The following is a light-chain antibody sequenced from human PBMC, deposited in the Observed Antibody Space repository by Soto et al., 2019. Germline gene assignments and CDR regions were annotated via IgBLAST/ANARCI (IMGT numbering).Light chain of an antibody. V-gene: IGKV1D-16*01. Sequence: DIQMTQSPSSLSASIGDRVTITCRASEDIRSWLAWYQQKPDKAPKSLIFAASNLHSGVPSRFSGSGSGTDFTLTINNLQPEDFATYYCQQYHTYPVTFGQGTRLEI. CDR3: QQYHTYPVT. CDR2: AAS. J-gene: IGKJ5*01. CDR1: EDIRSW.